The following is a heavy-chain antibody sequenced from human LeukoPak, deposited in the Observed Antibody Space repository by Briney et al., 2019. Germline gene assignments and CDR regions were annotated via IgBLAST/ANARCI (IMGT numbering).Heavy chain of an antibody. CDR2: ISAYNGNT. CDR3: ARDSMGYCSGGSCWPPTNDAFDI. D-gene: IGHD2-15*01. CDR1: GYTFTSYG. J-gene: IGHJ3*02. Sequence: ASVKVSCKASGYTFTSYGISWVRQAPGQGLEWMGWISAYNGNTNYAQKLQGRVTMTTDTSTGTAYMELRSLRSDDTAVYYCARDSMGYCSGGSCWPPTNDAFDIWGQGTVVTVSS. V-gene: IGHV1-18*01.